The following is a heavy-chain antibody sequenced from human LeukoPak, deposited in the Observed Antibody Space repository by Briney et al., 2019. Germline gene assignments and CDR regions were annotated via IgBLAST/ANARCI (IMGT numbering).Heavy chain of an antibody. CDR2: MNPNSGNT. D-gene: IGHD3-22*01. CDR1: GYTFTSYD. J-gene: IGHJ4*02. CDR3: ARAGAYYYDSSGYNSPQV. V-gene: IGHV1-8*01. Sequence: ASVKVSCKASGYTFTSYDINWVRQAPGQGLEWMGWMNPNSGNTGYAQKFQGRVTMTRNTSISTAYMELSSLRSEDTAVYYCARAGAYYYDSSGYNSPQVWGQGTLVTVSS.